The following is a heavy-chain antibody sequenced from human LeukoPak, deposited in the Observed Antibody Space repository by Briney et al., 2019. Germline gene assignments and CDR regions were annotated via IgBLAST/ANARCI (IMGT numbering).Heavy chain of an antibody. CDR3: ARSVLEWLLIPIGGWFDP. D-gene: IGHD3-3*01. CDR1: GGSFSGYY. V-gene: IGHV4-34*01. J-gene: IGHJ5*02. CDR2: INHSGST. Sequence: NASETLSLTCAVYGGSFSGYYWSWIRQPPGKGLEWIGEINHSGSTNYNPSLKSRVTISVDTSKNQFSLKLSSVTAADTAVYYCARSVLEWLLIPIGGWFDPWGQGTLVTVSS.